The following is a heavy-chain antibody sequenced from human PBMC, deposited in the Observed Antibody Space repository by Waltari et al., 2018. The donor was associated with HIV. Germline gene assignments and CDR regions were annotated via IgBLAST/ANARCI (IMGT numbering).Heavy chain of an antibody. J-gene: IGHJ4*02. CDR1: GFSLRDYA. CDR2: LWPEGNTR. V-gene: IGHV3-33*01. Sequence: QLVESGGNVVQPGKSLRPSCVTAGFSLRDYAMSWFRQTPGAGLQWGALLWPEGNTRFYAPLVRGRFSISRDNTKKAVFLQMRALRADDTGIYFCTRQGNIGTYFGGHRWGRGT. D-gene: IGHD3-10*01. CDR3: TRQGNIGTYFGGHR.